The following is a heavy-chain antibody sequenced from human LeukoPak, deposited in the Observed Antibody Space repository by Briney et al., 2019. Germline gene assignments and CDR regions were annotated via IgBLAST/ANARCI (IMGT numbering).Heavy chain of an antibody. CDR3: ASYFDSSIYYYYGMDV. Sequence: GGSLRLSCAASGFTVSSNYISWVRQAPGKGLEWVSVIYSGGSTYYADSVQGRFTISRDNSKNTLYLQLNSLRADDTAVYYCASYFDSSIYYYYGMDVWGQGTTVTVSS. J-gene: IGHJ6*02. D-gene: IGHD3-9*01. V-gene: IGHV3-66*01. CDR1: GFTVSSNY. CDR2: IYSGGST.